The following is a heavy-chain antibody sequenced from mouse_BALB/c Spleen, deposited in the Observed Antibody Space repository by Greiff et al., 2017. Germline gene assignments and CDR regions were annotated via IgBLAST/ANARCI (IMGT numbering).Heavy chain of an antibody. D-gene: IGHD1-1*01. CDR2: INPSTGYT. Sequence: LQQSGAELAKPGASVKMSCKASGYTFTSYWMHWVKQRPGQGLEWIGYINPSTGYTEYNQKFKDKATLTADKSSSTAYMQLSSLTSEDSAVYYCARPPGSSYGDYFDYWGQGTTLTVSS. CDR1: GYTFTSYW. J-gene: IGHJ2*01. CDR3: ARPPGSSYGDYFDY. V-gene: IGHV1-7*01.